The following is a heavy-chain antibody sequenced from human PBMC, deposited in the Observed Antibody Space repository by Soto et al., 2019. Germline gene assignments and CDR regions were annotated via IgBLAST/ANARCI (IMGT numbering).Heavy chain of an antibody. D-gene: IGHD6-19*01. CDR1: GYSFTSYW. J-gene: IGHJ3*02. Sequence: GESLKISCKGSGYSFTSYWIGWVRQMPGKGLEWMGIIYPGDSDTRYSPSFQGQVTISADKSISTAYLQWSSLKASDTAMYYCARRLDIAVADDAFDIWGQGTMVTVSS. V-gene: IGHV5-51*01. CDR2: IYPGDSDT. CDR3: ARRLDIAVADDAFDI.